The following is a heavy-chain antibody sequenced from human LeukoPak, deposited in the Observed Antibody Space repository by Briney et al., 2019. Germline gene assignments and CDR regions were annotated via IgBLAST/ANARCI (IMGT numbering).Heavy chain of an antibody. CDR2: MNPNSGNT. CDR1: GYTFTSYD. CDR3: ARTTDIVATNVGFDP. Sequence: ASVKVSCKASGYTFTSYDINWVRQATGQGLEWMGWMNPNSGNTGYAQKFQGRVTITRNTSISTAYMELSSLRSEDTAVYYCARTTDIVATNVGFDPWGQGTQVTVSS. J-gene: IGHJ5*02. D-gene: IGHD5-12*01. V-gene: IGHV1-8*03.